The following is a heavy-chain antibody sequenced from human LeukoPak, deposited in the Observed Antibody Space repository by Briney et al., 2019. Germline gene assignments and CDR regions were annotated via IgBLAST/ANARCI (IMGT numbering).Heavy chain of an antibody. J-gene: IGHJ1*01. V-gene: IGHV3-7*01. CDR2: IKQDGSEK. CDR1: GSTFSSYW. CDR3: AITVDCRATTDCYSYFHH. Sequence: GGSLRLSCAASGSTFSSYWMSWVRQAPGKGLEWVANIKQDGSEKYYVDSVKGRFTISRDNAKDTLYLQVNSLRAEDTAVYYCAITVDCRATTDCYSYFHHWGQGTLVTVSS. D-gene: IGHD2-21*02.